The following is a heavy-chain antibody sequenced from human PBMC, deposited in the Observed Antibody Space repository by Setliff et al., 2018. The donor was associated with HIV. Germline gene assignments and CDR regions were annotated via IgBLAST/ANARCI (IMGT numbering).Heavy chain of an antibody. CDR2: IYHSEST. V-gene: IGHV4-38-2*01. J-gene: IGHJ4*02. CDR1: GYSISSGYY. Sequence: PSETLSLTCAVSGYSISSGYYWGWIRQPPGKGLEWSGSIYHSESTYYNPSLKSRVTISVDTSKNQFSLKLSSVTAADTAVYYCARLPSSSGWYLDYWGQGTLVTVSS. CDR3: ARLPSSSGWYLDY. D-gene: IGHD6-19*01.